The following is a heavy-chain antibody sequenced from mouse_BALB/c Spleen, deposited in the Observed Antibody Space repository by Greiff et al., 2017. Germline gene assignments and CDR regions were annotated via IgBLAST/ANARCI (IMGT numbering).Heavy chain of an antibody. CDR3: ARHPHYYGTDYAMDY. J-gene: IGHJ4*01. CDR1: GFAFSSYD. CDR2: ISSGGGST. V-gene: IGHV5-12-1*01. Sequence: EVKLMESGGGLVKPGGSLKLSCAPSGFAFSSYDMSWVRQTPEKRLEWVAYISSGGGSTYYPDTVKGRFTISRDNAKNTLYLQMSSLKSEDTAMYYCARHPHYYGTDYAMDYWGQGTSVTVSS. D-gene: IGHD1-1*01.